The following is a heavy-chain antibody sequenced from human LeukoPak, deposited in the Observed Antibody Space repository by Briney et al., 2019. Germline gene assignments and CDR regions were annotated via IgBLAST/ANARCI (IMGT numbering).Heavy chain of an antibody. Sequence: GGSLRLSCAASGFAFYTYGMHWVRQAPGKGLEYVSGIGPDGGTTYFAKSVKGRFTISRDNSKSMVYLQMGSLTADDMAVYYCARGAQLTDYWGQGTLVTVSS. D-gene: IGHD6-13*01. CDR1: GFAFYTYG. CDR3: ARGAQLTDY. CDR2: IGPDGGTT. J-gene: IGHJ4*02. V-gene: IGHV3-64*01.